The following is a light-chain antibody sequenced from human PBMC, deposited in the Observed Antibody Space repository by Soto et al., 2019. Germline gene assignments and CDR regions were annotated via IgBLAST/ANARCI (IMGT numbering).Light chain of an antibody. J-gene: IGLJ1*01. CDR1: SSDVGEYNS. V-gene: IGLV2-14*01. Sequence: QSVLTQPAPVSGSPGQSITISCTGASSDVGEYNSVSWYQQHPGKAPKLIIYEVTNRPSGVSDRFSGSKSGNTASLTISGLQAEDEADYYCSSYTSSSTYVFGVGTKVTVL. CDR2: EVT. CDR3: SSYTSSSTYV.